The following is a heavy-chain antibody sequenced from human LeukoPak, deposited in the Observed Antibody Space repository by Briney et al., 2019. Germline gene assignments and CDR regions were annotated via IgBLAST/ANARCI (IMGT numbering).Heavy chain of an antibody. D-gene: IGHD3/OR15-3a*01. Sequence: GGSLRLSCAASGFTFSSYWMSWVRQAPGKGLEWVANIKQDGSEKYYVDSVKGRFTISRDNAKNSLYLQMNRLRAEDTAVYYCARDKPSLDSYYFDYWGQGTLVTVSS. CDR2: IKQDGSEK. J-gene: IGHJ4*02. CDR1: GFTFSSYW. V-gene: IGHV3-7*01. CDR3: ARDKPSLDSYYFDY.